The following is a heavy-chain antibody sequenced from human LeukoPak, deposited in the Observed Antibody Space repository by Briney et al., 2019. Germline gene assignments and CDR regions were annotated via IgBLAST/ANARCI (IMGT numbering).Heavy chain of an antibody. J-gene: IGHJ3*02. V-gene: IGHV3-21*01. CDR2: ISSSSSYI. Sequence: GGSLRLSCAASGFTFSSYSMNWVRQAPGKGLEWVSSISSSSSYIYYADSVKGRFTISRDNAKNSLYLQMNSLRAEDTAVYYCARDSDMIVVVDDAFDIWGQGTMVTVSS. CDR1: GFTFSSYS. D-gene: IGHD3-22*01. CDR3: ARDSDMIVVVDDAFDI.